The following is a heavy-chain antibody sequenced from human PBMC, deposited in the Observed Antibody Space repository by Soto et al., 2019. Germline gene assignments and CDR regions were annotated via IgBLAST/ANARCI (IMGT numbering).Heavy chain of an antibody. Sequence: ASVKVSCKASGYTFTSYAVHWVRQHPGQKLEWMGRIHAGNGSTKYSQKFQSRVTMTRDTSTSTVYMELSSLRSEDTAVYYCAIVLPYCSGGSCYSAFDYWGQGTLVTAPQ. D-gene: IGHD2-15*01. CDR3: AIVLPYCSGGSCYSAFDY. V-gene: IGHV1-3*01. CDR2: IHAGNGST. J-gene: IGHJ4*02. CDR1: GYTFTSYA.